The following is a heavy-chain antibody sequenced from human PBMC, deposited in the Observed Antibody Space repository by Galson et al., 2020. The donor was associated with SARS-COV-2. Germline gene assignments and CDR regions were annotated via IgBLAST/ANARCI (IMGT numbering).Heavy chain of an antibody. J-gene: IGHJ4*02. Sequence: ASVKVSCKASGYTFTSYGISWVRQAPGQGLEWMGWINAYNGNTNYAQTLQGRVTMTTDTSTSTAYMELRSLRSDDTAVYYCAMGVVVAATFDYWGQGTLVTVSS. V-gene: IGHV1-18*01. CDR3: AMGVVVAATFDY. CDR2: INAYNGNT. CDR1: GYTFTSYG. D-gene: IGHD2-15*01.